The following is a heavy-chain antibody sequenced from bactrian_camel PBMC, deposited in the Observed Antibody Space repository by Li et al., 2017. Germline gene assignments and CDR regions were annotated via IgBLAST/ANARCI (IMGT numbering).Heavy chain of an antibody. CDR1: ATFERSSDC. CDR2: IYGSGDT. D-gene: IGHD6*01. V-gene: IGHV3S53*01. Sequence: HVQLVESGGGPVQAGGSLRLSCSYTATFERSSDCLGWFRQAPGKNREGVATIYGSGDTTYADAVKGRFTISKDNAKDTMYLQMNNLNQEDTARYYCAVDRGTGCKFRAGTAYWGQGTQVTVS. J-gene: IGHJ4*01. CDR3: AVDRGTGCKFRAGTAY.